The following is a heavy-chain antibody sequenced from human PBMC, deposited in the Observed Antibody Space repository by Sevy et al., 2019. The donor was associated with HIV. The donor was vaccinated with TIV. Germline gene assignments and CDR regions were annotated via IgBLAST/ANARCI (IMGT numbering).Heavy chain of an antibody. D-gene: IGHD6-19*01. Sequence: SQTLSLTCAISGDSVSRTDVAWNWIRQSPSRGLEWLGRTGYASKWYNDYAISVKSRLTINPDTTRNQVSLHLGSVTPEDTAVYYGARQKNSGFDVWGQGTVVTVSS. CDR2: TGYASKWYN. V-gene: IGHV6-1*01. CDR3: ARQKNSGFDV. CDR1: GDSVSRTDVA. J-gene: IGHJ3*01.